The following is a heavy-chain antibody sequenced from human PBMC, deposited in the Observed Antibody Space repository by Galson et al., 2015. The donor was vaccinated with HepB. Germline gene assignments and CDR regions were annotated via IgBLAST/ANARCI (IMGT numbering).Heavy chain of an antibody. V-gene: IGHV1-18*04. CDR2: ISAYNGNT. Sequence: SVKVSCKASGYTFTSYGISWVRQAPGQGLEWMGWISAYNGNTNYAQKLQGRVTMTTDTSTSTAYMELRSLRSDDTAVYYCARDSSGLYYDSSGYYTGPVGDVWGQGTTVTVSS. D-gene: IGHD3-22*01. CDR3: ARDSSGLYYDSSGYYTGPVGDV. CDR1: GYTFTSYG. J-gene: IGHJ6*02.